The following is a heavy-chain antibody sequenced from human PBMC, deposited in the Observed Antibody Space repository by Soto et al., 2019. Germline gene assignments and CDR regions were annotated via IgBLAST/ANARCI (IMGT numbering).Heavy chain of an antibody. D-gene: IGHD3-3*01. CDR2: IYYSRST. CDR1: GGSISSYY. J-gene: IGHJ6*02. V-gene: IGHV4-59*01. CDR3: PRRTIFAVSSGMDV. Sequence: SEALSLTCTVSGGSISSYYWSWIRQPPGKGLEWIGYIYYSRSTNYNPSLKSRVTISVDTSKNQFSLKLSSVTAADTAVYYCPRRTIFAVSSGMDVWGQGTTVTVS.